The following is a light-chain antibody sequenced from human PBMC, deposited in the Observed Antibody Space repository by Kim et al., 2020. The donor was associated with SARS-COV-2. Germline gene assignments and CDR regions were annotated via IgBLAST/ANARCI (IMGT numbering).Light chain of an antibody. J-gene: IGLJ3*02. CDR2: EVS. Sequence: PGQSVTISCTGTSSDIGAYTYVSWYQQHPGKAPKVMIYEVSERPSGVPDRFSGSKSGSTASLTVSGLQAEDEADYYCSSYAGSSWVFGGGTQLTVL. CDR1: SSDIGAYTY. CDR3: SSYAGSSWV. V-gene: IGLV2-8*01.